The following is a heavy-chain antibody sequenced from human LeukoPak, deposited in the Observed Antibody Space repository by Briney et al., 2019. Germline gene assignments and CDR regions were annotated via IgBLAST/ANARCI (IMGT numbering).Heavy chain of an antibody. CDR1: GDSVSRNIAS. D-gene: IGHD1-1*01. J-gene: IGHJ3*02. CDR3: ARVYNWNTAGAFDI. CDR2: TYYRSKWYN. V-gene: IGHV6-1*01. Sequence: SQTLSLTCAISGDSVSRNIASWNWIRQSPSRGLEWLGRTYYRSKWYNDYAVSVKSRITINPDTSKNQFSLQLNSVTPEDTAVYYCARVYNWNTAGAFDIWGQGTVVTVSS.